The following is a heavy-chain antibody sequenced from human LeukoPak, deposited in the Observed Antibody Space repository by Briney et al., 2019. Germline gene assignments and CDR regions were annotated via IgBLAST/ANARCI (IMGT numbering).Heavy chain of an antibody. D-gene: IGHD3-22*01. CDR1: SGSMSSGNYY. CDR2: ISNSGNT. V-gene: IGHV4-31*03. Sequence: SQTLSLTCTVSSGSMSSGNYYWNWIRQHPGKGLEWIGYISNSGNTYYNPSLKSRVTMSVDTSVNQFSLKLSSVTAADTAVYYCARRSGSGNWFDYWGQGALVTVSS. J-gene: IGHJ4*02. CDR3: ARRSGSGNWFDY.